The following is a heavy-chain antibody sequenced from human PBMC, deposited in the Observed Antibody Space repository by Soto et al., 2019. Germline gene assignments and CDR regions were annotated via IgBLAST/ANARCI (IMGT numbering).Heavy chain of an antibody. V-gene: IGHV3-23*01. D-gene: IGHD3-22*01. Sequence: GGSLRLSCGASGFIFSNYPMTWVRQAPGKGLEWVSTIGGSGYDIYYADSVKGRFTISRDNSKNMLYLQMTNMDPVDTATYYCAHIRVTMIVGAGYFQHWGQGTLVTVSS. CDR1: GFIFSNYP. CDR2: IGGSGYDI. CDR3: AHIRVTMIVGAGYFQH. J-gene: IGHJ1*01.